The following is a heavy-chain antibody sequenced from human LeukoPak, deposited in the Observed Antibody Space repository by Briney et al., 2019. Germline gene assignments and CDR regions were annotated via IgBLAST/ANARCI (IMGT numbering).Heavy chain of an antibody. J-gene: IGHJ5*02. D-gene: IGHD2-21*01. CDR3: ARAYSVNWFDP. Sequence: SETLSLTCTVSGGSISSSSYYWGWIRQPPGKGLEWIGSIYYSGSTYYNPSLKSRVTISVDTSKNQFSLKLSSVTAADTAVYYCARAYSVNWFDPWGQGTLVTVSS. V-gene: IGHV4-39*07. CDR2: IYYSGST. CDR1: GGSISSSSYY.